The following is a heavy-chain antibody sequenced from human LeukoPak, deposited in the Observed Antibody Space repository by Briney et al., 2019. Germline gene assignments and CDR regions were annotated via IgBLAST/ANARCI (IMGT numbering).Heavy chain of an antibody. Sequence: PSETLSLTCAVSGGSISSSNWWSWVRQPPGKGLEWIGEIYHSGSTNYNPSLKSRVTISVDKSKNQFSLKLSSVTAADTAIYYCASLFYHDSRGYSYYFDYWGQGTLVIVSS. D-gene: IGHD3-22*01. J-gene: IGHJ4*02. V-gene: IGHV4-4*02. CDR2: IYHSGST. CDR1: GGSISSSNW. CDR3: ASLFYHDSRGYSYYFDY.